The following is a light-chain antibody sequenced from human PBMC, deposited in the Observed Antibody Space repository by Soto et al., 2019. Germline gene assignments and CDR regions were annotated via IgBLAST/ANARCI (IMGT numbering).Light chain of an antibody. CDR2: LAS. CDR3: QQGYSAPQT. J-gene: IGKJ1*01. CDR1: QTISNY. V-gene: IGKV1-39*01. Sequence: DIPMTQSPSSLSASVGDRVTITCRASQTISNYLHWYQQSPGKAPNLLIYLASKLQSGVPSRFRGSGSGTDFTLTISSLHPQDFSAYYCQQGYSAPQTFGQGTKVDIK.